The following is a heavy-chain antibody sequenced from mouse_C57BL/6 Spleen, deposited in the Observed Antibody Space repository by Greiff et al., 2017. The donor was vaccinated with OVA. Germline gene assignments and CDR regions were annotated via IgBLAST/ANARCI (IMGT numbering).Heavy chain of an antibody. CDR1: GFTFSSYA. CDR3: TRARWDGYALDN. Sequence: EVNVVESGEGLVKPGGSLKLSCAASGFTFSSYAMSWVRQTPEKRLEWVAYISSGGDYIYYADTVKGRFTISRDNARNTLYMQISSLKSEDTAMYYCTRARWDGYALDNWGQGTSVTVSS. CDR2: ISSGGDYI. D-gene: IGHD3-3*01. J-gene: IGHJ4*01. V-gene: IGHV5-9-1*02.